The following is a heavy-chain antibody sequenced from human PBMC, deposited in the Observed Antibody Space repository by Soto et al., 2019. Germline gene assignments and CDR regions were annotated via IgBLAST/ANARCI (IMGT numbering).Heavy chain of an antibody. V-gene: IGHV3-33*01. Sequence: GGSLRLSCAASGFTFSSYGMHWVRQAPGKGLEWVAVIWYDGSNKYYADSVKGRFTISRDNSKNTLYLQMNSLRAEDTAVYYCARVHVVVADLDSAEYFQHWGQGTLVTVSS. J-gene: IGHJ1*01. D-gene: IGHD2-15*01. CDR1: GFTFSSYG. CDR3: ARVHVVVADLDSAEYFQH. CDR2: IWYDGSNK.